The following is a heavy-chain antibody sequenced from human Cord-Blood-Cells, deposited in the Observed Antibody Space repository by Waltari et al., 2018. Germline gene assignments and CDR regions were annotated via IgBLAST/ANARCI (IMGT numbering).Heavy chain of an antibody. Sequence: QVQLVESGGGVVQPGRSLRLSCAASGFTFSSYGMHWVRQAPGKGVGWVAVISYDGSNKYYADSVKGRFTISRDNSKNTLYLQMNSLRAEDTAVYYCAKVSVSGYYRSHFDYWGQGTLVTVSS. J-gene: IGHJ4*02. V-gene: IGHV3-30*18. D-gene: IGHD3-3*01. CDR1: GFTFSSYG. CDR2: ISYDGSNK. CDR3: AKVSVSGYYRSHFDY.